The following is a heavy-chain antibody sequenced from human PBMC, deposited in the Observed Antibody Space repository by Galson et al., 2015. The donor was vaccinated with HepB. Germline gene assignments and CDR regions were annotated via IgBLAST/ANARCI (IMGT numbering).Heavy chain of an antibody. CDR3: ARDVTMIVVVIPPGGFDAFDI. CDR2: IIPILGIA. D-gene: IGHD3-22*01. CDR1: GGTFSSYA. V-gene: IGHV1-69*04. J-gene: IGHJ3*02. Sequence: SVKVSCKASGGTFSSYAISWVRQAPGQGLEWMGRIIPILGIANYAQKFQGRVTITADKSTSTAYMELSSLRSEDTVVYYCARDVTMIVVVIPPGGFDAFDIWGQGTMVTVSS.